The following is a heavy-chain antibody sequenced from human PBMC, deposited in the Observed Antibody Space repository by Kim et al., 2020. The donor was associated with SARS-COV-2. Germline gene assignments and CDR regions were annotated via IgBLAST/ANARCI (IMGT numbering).Heavy chain of an antibody. CDR2: IGTAGDT. J-gene: IGHJ2*01. CDR1: GFTFSSYD. Sequence: GGSLRLSCAASGFTFSSYDMHWVRQATGKGLEWVSAIGTAGDTYYPGSVKGRFTISRENAKNSLYLQMNSLRAGDMAVYYCARVIRSWYGWYFDLWGRGTLVTVSS. V-gene: IGHV3-13*01. D-gene: IGHD6-13*01. CDR3: ARVIRSWYGWYFDL.